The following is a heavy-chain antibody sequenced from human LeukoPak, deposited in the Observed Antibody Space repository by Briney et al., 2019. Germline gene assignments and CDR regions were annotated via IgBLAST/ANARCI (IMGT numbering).Heavy chain of an antibody. CDR2: ISSSSSTI. Sequence: PGGSLRLSCAASGFTFSSYSMNWVRQAPGKGLEWVSYISSSSSTIYYADSVKGRFAISRDNAKNSLYLQMNSLRAEDTAVYYCAREGCSGGSCYLDYYYGMDVWGQGTTVTVSS. CDR1: GFTFSSYS. CDR3: AREGCSGGSCYLDYYYGMDV. D-gene: IGHD2-15*01. V-gene: IGHV3-48*01. J-gene: IGHJ6*02.